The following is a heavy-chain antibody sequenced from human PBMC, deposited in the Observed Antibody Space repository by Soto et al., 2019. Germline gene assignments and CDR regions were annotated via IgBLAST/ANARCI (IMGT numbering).Heavy chain of an antibody. J-gene: IGHJ4*02. CDR2: IIPLFGTA. CDR3: ARPKGTYSSGYYYFDF. D-gene: IGHD6-19*01. Sequence: QVQLEQSGGEVTQPGSSVRVSCKTSGGTFSTYAINWVRQAPGQGLEWMGAIIPLFGTADYSQKFQGRVTITADESTSTANKAQSSLRIDDTAVYFCARPKGTYSSGYYYFDFWGQGTLVTVSS. V-gene: IGHV1-69*01. CDR1: GGTFSTYA.